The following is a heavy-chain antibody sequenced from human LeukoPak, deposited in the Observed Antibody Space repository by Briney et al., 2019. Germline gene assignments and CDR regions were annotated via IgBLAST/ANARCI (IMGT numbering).Heavy chain of an antibody. V-gene: IGHV1-2*06. D-gene: IGHD4-11*01. J-gene: IGHJ4*02. Sequence: GASVKVSCKVSGYTLTELSMHWVRQAPGQGLEWMGRINPNSGGTNYAQKFQGRVTMTRDTSISTAYMELSRLRSDDTAVYYCARGDDYSNEFDYWGQGTLVTVSS. CDR3: ARGDDYSNEFDY. CDR2: INPNSGGT. CDR1: GYTLTELS.